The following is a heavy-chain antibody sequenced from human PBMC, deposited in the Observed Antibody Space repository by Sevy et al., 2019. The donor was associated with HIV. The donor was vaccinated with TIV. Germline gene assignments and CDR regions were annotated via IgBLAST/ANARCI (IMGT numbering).Heavy chain of an antibody. CDR3: ASTSVIVVVPAATGVDYYGMDV. V-gene: IGHV1-69*13. CDR2: IIPIFGTA. J-gene: IGHJ6*02. CDR1: GGTFSSYA. Sequence: ASVKVSCKASGGTFSSYAISWVRQAPGQGLEWMGGIIPIFGTANYAQKFQGRVTITAVESTIKAYMELSSLRSEDTAVYYCASTSVIVVVPAATGVDYYGMDVWGQGTTVTVSS. D-gene: IGHD2-2*01.